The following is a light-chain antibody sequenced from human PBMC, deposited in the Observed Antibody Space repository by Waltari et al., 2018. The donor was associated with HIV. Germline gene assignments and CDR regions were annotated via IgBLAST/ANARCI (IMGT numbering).Light chain of an antibody. J-gene: IGKJ5*01. V-gene: IGKV1-12*01. Sequence: DIQMTQSPSSGAAAVGDRDTITWRASQGISSWLAWYQQKPGKAPKLLIYAASSVQSRVPSRFSGSGSGTAFTLTISRLQPEDFAPYYCQPANSFPIPFGQGPRLEI. CDR2: AAS. CDR3: QPANSFPIP. CDR1: QGISSW.